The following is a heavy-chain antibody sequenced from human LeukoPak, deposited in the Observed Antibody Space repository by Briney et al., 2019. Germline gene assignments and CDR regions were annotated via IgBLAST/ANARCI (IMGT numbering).Heavy chain of an antibody. Sequence: SVKVSCKASGGTFSSYAISWVRQAPGQGLEWMGRIIPILGIANYAQKFQGRVTITADKSTSTAYMELSSLRSEDTAVSYCARRKYSYGAYYGMDVWGQGTTVTVSS. CDR3: ARRKYSYGAYYGMDV. V-gene: IGHV1-69*04. J-gene: IGHJ6*02. CDR1: GGTFSSYA. D-gene: IGHD5-18*01. CDR2: IIPILGIA.